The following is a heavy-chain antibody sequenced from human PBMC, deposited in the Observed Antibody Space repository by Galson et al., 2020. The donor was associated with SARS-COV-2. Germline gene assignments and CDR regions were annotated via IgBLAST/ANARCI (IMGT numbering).Heavy chain of an antibody. Sequence: GLEWVAVISYDGSNKYYADSVKGRFTISRDNSKNTLYLQMNSLRAEDTAVYYCARDFKVRVILYYYYGMDVWGQGTTVTVSS. V-gene: IGHV3-30-3*01. CDR2: ISYDGSNK. CDR3: ARDFKVRVILYYYYGMDV. J-gene: IGHJ6*02. D-gene: IGHD3-22*01.